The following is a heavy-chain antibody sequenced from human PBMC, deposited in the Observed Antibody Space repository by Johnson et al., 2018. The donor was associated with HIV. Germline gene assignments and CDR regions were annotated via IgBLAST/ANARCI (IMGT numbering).Heavy chain of an antibody. CDR1: GFTFDDYA. V-gene: IGHV3-9*01. CDR3: ARDGRDLATRGGFDI. CDR2: ISWNSGSI. D-gene: IGHD5-24*01. Sequence: VQLVESGEGLVQPGGSLRLSCAASGFTFDDYAMHWVRQAPGKGLEWVSGISWNSGSIGYADSVKGRFTISRDNSKNMLYLQMNSLRPEDTAVYYCARDGRDLATRGGFDIWGPGTVVTVSS. J-gene: IGHJ3*02.